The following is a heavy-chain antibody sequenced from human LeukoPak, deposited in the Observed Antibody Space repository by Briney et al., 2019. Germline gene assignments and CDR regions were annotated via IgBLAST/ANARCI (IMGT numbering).Heavy chain of an antibody. CDR1: GGTFSSYA. V-gene: IGHV1-69*05. D-gene: IGHD6-6*01. CDR2: IIPIFGTA. CDR3: ARVIVDSSSSYYYYYMDD. Sequence: SVKVSCKASGGTFSSYATSWVRQAPGQGLEWMGRIIPIFGTANYAQKFQGRVTITTDESTSTAYMELSSLRSEDTAVYYCARVIVDSSSSYYYYYMDDWGKGTTVTVSS. J-gene: IGHJ6*03.